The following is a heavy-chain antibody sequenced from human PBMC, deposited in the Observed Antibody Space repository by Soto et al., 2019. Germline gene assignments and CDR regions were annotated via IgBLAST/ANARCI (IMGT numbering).Heavy chain of an antibody. CDR3: ARAPIFGVVTTYYFDY. Sequence: QVQLQESGPGLVKPSQTLSLTCTVSGGSISSGGYYWSWIRQHPGKGLEWLGYIYYSGSTYYNPSLKSRVTISVDTSKNQFSLKLSSVTAADTAVYYCARAPIFGVVTTYYFDYWGQGTLVTVSS. CDR1: GGSISSGGYY. J-gene: IGHJ4*02. CDR2: IYYSGST. V-gene: IGHV4-31*03. D-gene: IGHD3-3*01.